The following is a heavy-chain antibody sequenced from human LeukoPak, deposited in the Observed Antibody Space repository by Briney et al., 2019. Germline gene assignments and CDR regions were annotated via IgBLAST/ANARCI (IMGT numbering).Heavy chain of an antibody. CDR2: IWFDGNTA. Sequence: GGSLRLSCAASGFSVSSYAMHWVRQAPGKGLEWVAVIWFDGNTAYNADSVKGRFSISRDNSKNTLFLQMNSLRAEDTAIYYCARIVSSITAADSYDYWGQGTLATVSS. D-gene: IGHD6-13*01. V-gene: IGHV3-33*01. CDR1: GFSVSSYA. CDR3: ARIVSSITAADSYDY. J-gene: IGHJ4*02.